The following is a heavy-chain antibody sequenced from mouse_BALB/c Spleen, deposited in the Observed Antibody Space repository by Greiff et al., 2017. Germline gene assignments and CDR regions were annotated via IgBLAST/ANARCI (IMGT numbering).Heavy chain of an antibody. Sequence: ESGPGLVKPSQSLSLTCTVTGYSITSDYAWNWIRQFPGNKLEWMGYISYSGSTSYNPSLKSRISITRDTSKNQFFLQLNSVTTEDTATYYCARLSLGYDGYYYAMDYWGQGTSVTVSS. D-gene: IGHD2-2*01. CDR1: GYSITSDYA. V-gene: IGHV3-2*02. J-gene: IGHJ4*01. CDR3: ARLSLGYDGYYYAMDY. CDR2: ISYSGST.